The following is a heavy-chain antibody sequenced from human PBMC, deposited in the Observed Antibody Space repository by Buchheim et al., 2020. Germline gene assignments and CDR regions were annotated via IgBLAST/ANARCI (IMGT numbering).Heavy chain of an antibody. D-gene: IGHD4-17*01. V-gene: IGHV1-2*04. CDR2: INPNSGGT. J-gene: IGHJ4*02. CDR3: ARDQNLYGDPQYYFDY. Sequence: QVQLVQSGAEVKKPGASVKVSCKASGYTFTGYYMHWVRQAPGQGLEWMGWINPNSGGTNYAQKFQGWVTMTRATSLSPAYMELSRLRSDDTAVYYCARDQNLYGDPQYYFDYWGQGTL. CDR1: GYTFTGYY.